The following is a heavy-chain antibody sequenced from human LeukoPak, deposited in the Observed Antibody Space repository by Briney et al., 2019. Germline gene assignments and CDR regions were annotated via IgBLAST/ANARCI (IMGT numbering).Heavy chain of an antibody. Sequence: PGRSLRLSCAASGFTFSSYGMHWVRQAPGKGLEWVAVIWYDGSNKYYADSVKGRFTISRDNSKNTLYLQMNSLRAEDTAVYYCAREIGGSGTPGYFDYWGQGTLVTVSS. CDR1: GFTFSSYG. D-gene: IGHD3-10*01. J-gene: IGHJ4*02. V-gene: IGHV3-33*01. CDR2: IWYDGSNK. CDR3: AREIGGSGTPGYFDY.